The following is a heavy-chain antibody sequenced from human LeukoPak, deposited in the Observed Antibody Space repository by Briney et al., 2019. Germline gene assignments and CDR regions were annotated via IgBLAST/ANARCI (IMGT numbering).Heavy chain of an antibody. D-gene: IGHD2-2*01. Sequence: GGSLRLSCAASGFTFSSYWMSWVRQAPGKGLEWVANIKQDGSEKYYVDSVKGRFTISRDNAENSLYLQMNSLRAEDTAVYYCARDPQYQLLSLDYWGQGTLVTVSS. CDR2: IKQDGSEK. J-gene: IGHJ4*02. CDR3: ARDPQYQLLSLDY. CDR1: GFTFSSYW. V-gene: IGHV3-7*01.